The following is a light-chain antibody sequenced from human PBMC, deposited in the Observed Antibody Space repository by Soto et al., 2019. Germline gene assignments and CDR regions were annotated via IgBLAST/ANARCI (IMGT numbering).Light chain of an antibody. Sequence: QPALTQPASVSGSPGQSITISCAGTSSDIGGSNYVSWYQQHPGKAPKLMIYGVSNRPSGVSNRFSGSKSGNTASLTISGLQAEDEADYFCYSSRSSSSTFYVFGTGTKVTVL. CDR2: GVS. V-gene: IGLV2-14*03. CDR1: SSDIGGSNY. J-gene: IGLJ1*01. CDR3: YSSRSSSSTFYV.